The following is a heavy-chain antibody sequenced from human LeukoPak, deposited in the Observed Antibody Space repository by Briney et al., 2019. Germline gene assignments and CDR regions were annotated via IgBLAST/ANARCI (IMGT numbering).Heavy chain of an antibody. CDR2: INPNSGGT. J-gene: IGHJ4*02. CDR1: GYTFTGYY. V-gene: IGHV1-2*02. D-gene: IGHD2-21*02. Sequence: ASVKVSCKASGYTFTGYYMHWVRQAPGQGLEWMGWINPNSGGTNYAQKFQGRATMTRDTSISTAYMELSRLRSDDTAVYYCARSVGDLAGYWGQGTLVTVSS. CDR3: ARSVGDLAGY.